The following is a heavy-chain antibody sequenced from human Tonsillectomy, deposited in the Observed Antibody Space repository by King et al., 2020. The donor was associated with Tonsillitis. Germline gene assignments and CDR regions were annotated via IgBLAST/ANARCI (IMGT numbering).Heavy chain of an antibody. D-gene: IGHD4-17*01. Sequence: VQLVESGAEVKKPGASVKVSCKASGYTFTTYGISWVRQAPGQGLEWMGWISAYNGNTNYAQKVQGRVTMTTDTSTTTAYMGLRSLRSDDTAGYYCARDGNDYVDLTGFDYWGQGTLVTVSS. CDR2: ISAYNGNT. CDR3: ARDGNDYVDLTGFDY. J-gene: IGHJ4*02. CDR1: GYTFTTYG. V-gene: IGHV1-18*04.